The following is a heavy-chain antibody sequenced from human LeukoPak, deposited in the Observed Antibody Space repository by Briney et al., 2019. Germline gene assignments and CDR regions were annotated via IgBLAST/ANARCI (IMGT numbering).Heavy chain of an antibody. Sequence: ASVKVSCKASGYTFTSYGISWVRQAPGQGLEWMGWISAYNGNTNYAQKLQGRVTMTTDTSTSTAYMELRSLRSDDTAVYYCARGRSSSWYLYYYYSGMDVWGQGTTVTVSS. CDR2: ISAYNGNT. J-gene: IGHJ6*02. D-gene: IGHD6-13*01. CDR3: ARGRSSSWYLYYYYSGMDV. CDR1: GYTFTSYG. V-gene: IGHV1-18*01.